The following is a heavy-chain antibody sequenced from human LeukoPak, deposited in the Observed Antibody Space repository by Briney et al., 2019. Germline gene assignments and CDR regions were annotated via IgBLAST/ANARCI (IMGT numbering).Heavy chain of an antibody. CDR2: IYYSGST. J-gene: IGHJ4*02. D-gene: IGHD1-14*01. CDR3: ARETGEVY. V-gene: IGHV4-39*07. Sequence: TSETLSLTCTVSGGSISSSSYYWGWIRQPPGKGLEWIGSIYYSGSTYYNPSLKSRVTISVDTSKNQFSLRLSSVTAADTAVYYCARETGEVYWGQGPLVTVSS. CDR1: GGSISSSSYY.